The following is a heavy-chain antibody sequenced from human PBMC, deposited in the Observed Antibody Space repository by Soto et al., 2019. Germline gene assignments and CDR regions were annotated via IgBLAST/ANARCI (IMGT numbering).Heavy chain of an antibody. CDR2: VYYRGRS. V-gene: IGHV4-39*01. CDR1: GGFVTNSSYY. D-gene: IGHD4-17*01. CDR3: VSQRTTVLTQAYVDY. Sequence: SETLSLTCTVSGGFVTNSSYYWGWIRQSPGKGLEWIGSVYYRGRSYSKSSVKSRVTISVDTSKNQFSLNFNSVTASDTALYYCVSQRTTVLTQAYVDYWGPGGLVTVS. J-gene: IGHJ4*02.